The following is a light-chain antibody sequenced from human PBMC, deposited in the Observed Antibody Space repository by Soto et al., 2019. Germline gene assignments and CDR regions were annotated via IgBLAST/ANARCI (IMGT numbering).Light chain of an antibody. CDR1: QGISSY. CDR2: AAS. V-gene: IGKV1-9*01. CDR3: QPINNYPST. J-gene: IGKJ4*01. Sequence: IQFTPSPSSLGASVGDRSRSSWLDSQGISSYLGWYQQKPGKSPKLLIYAASTLQSGVPSRFRGSGSGTDFTLTISRLQPEDFATYYCQPINNYPSTFCGGTQVEIK.